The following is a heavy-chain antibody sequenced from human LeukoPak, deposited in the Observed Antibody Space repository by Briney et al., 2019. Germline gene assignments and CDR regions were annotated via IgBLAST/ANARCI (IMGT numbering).Heavy chain of an antibody. Sequence: AASVKVSFKASGYTFSSYYMHWVRQAPGQGLEWMGIINPSGGSASYAQKFHGRVTMTRDTSTSTVYMELSRLRSDDTAVYYCARDTTGGADYWGQGTLVTVSS. V-gene: IGHV1-46*01. CDR3: ARDTTGGADY. D-gene: IGHD2-8*02. J-gene: IGHJ4*02. CDR2: INPSGGSA. CDR1: GYTFSSYY.